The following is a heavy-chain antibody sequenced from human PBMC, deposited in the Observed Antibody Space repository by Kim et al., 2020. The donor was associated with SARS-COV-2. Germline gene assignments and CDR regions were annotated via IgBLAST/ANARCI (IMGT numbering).Heavy chain of an antibody. CDR3: AKALYSSSLGMGGAFDI. D-gene: IGHD6-13*01. J-gene: IGHJ3*02. Sequence: GGSLRLSCAASGFTFSSYAMSWVRHAPGKGLEWVSAISGSGGSTYYADSVKGRFTISRDNSKNTLYLQMNSLRAEDTAVYYCAKALYSSSLGMGGAFDIWGQGTMVTVSS. CDR1: GFTFSSYA. CDR2: ISGSGGST. V-gene: IGHV3-23*01.